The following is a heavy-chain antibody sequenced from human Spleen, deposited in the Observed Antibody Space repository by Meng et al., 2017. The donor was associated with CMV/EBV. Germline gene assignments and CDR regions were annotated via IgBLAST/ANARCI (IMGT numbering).Heavy chain of an antibody. CDR3: TTRRYSH. CDR2: IRSKGYGGTA. D-gene: IGHD6-13*01. Sequence: GGSLRLSCTASGFTFGDYAMSWVRQAPGKGLEWVGFIRSKGYGGTAEYAASVKGRFTISRDDSKSIAYLQLNSLKTDDTAVYYCTTRRYSHWGQGTLVTVSS. V-gene: IGHV3-49*04. CDR1: GFTFGDYA. J-gene: IGHJ4*02.